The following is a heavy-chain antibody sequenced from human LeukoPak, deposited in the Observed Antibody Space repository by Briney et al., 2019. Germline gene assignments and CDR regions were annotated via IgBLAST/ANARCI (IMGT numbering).Heavy chain of an antibody. V-gene: IGHV4-30-4*01. D-gene: IGHD3-16*01. J-gene: IGHJ6*03. CDR3: ARARGDSPRIYYYMDV. CDR2: IYYIGTA. CDR1: GDSLRFGVYR. Sequence: SETLLLTCCVYGDSLRFGVYRWSWIRQSPGKGLEWPGYIYYIGTAYYNPSLRSRVALSADTSKNQFSLKLNSVTVADSAVYCCARARGDSPRIYYYMDVWGKGTTVTVSS.